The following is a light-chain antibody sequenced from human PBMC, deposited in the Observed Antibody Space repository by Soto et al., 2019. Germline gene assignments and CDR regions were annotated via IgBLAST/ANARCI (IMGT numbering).Light chain of an antibody. Sequence: QSVLTQPHSASGTPGQRVTISCSGSSYNIGTSSVHWFQQLPVTAPQLLISTTNQRPSGVPERFSGSKSGTSASLAISGLQSEDEADYYCAAWDDSLKGHVFGTGTKLTVL. CDR3: AAWDDSLKGHV. J-gene: IGLJ1*01. CDR1: SYNIGTSS. V-gene: IGLV1-44*01. CDR2: TTN.